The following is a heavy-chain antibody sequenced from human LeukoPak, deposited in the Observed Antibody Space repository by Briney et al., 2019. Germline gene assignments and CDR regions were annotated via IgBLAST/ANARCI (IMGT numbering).Heavy chain of an antibody. CDR3: ARVIGTYCGGDCYHDAFDI. J-gene: IGHJ3*02. Sequence: SETLSLTCTVSGGSISSDYWNWIRQPPGMGLEWIAYINYNGATNYNPSLKSRVTISVDTSKNQFSLKLSSVTAADTAVYYCARVIGTYCGGDCYHDAFDIWGQGTMVTVSS. CDR2: INYNGAT. D-gene: IGHD2-21*02. CDR1: GGSISSDY. V-gene: IGHV4-59*08.